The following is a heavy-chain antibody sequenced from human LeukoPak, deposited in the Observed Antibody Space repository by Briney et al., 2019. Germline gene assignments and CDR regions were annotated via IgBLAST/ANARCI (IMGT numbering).Heavy chain of an antibody. J-gene: IGHJ4*02. D-gene: IGHD6-13*01. CDR1: GYTFTGYY. V-gene: IGHV1-2*02. Sequence: GASVKVSCKASGYTFTGYYMHWVRQAPGQGLEWMGWINPNSGGTNYAQKFQGRVTMTRDTSISTAYMELSRLRSDDTAVYYCARVPIAAAGTLFDYWGQGTLATVSS. CDR2: INPNSGGT. CDR3: ARVPIAAAGTLFDY.